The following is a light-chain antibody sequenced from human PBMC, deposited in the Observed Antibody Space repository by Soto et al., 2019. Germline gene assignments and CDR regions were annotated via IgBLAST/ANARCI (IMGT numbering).Light chain of an antibody. CDR2: GAS. J-gene: IGKJ2*01. CDR3: QQYNNGPTYT. Sequence: EIVMTQSPATLSVSPGERATLSCRASQSISSSLAWYQQKPGQAPSLLIYGASTRDTGIPARFSGSGSGTEFTLTISSLQSEDFSVYYCQQYNNGPTYTFGQGTKLEIK. V-gene: IGKV3-15*01. CDR1: QSISSS.